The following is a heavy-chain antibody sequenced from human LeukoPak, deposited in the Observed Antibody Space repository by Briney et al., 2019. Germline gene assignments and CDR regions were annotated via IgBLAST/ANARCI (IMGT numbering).Heavy chain of an antibody. Sequence: SETLSLTCAVYGGSFSGYYWSWIRQPPGKGLEWIGEINHSGSTNYSPSLKSRVTISVDTSKNQFSLKLSSVTAADTAVYYCARGLTGDGGNSGEDYWGQGTLVTVSS. J-gene: IGHJ4*02. V-gene: IGHV4-34*01. D-gene: IGHD4-23*01. CDR2: INHSGST. CDR1: GGSFSGYY. CDR3: ARGLTGDGGNSGEDY.